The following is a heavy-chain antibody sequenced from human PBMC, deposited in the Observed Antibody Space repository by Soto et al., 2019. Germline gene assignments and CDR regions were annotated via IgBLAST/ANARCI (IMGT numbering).Heavy chain of an antibody. Sequence: LSLTCSVSGASISNHYWSWMRQSPGKGLEWIGLMSNTGIPTYNPSLQGRVNISPDTSNNRISLRLGSVTAADTAVYYCARESGFCGPRCYRNNWFDPWGQGILVTVSS. D-gene: IGHD2-2*02. CDR2: MSNTGIP. J-gene: IGHJ5*02. V-gene: IGHV4-59*11. CDR1: GASISNHY. CDR3: ARESGFCGPRCYRNNWFDP.